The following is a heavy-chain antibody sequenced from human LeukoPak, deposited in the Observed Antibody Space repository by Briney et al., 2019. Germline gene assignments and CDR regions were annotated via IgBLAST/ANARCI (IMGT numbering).Heavy chain of an antibody. D-gene: IGHD2/OR15-2a*01. V-gene: IGHV3-74*01. CDR1: GFTFSSYW. CDR3: ARDWFHAIDY. CDR2: IRSDGSDT. Sequence: GGSLRLSCAASGFTFSSYWMHWVRQAPGEGLVWVSRIRSDGSDTRYAESVKGRFTISRDNAKNTLYLQMNSLRAEDTAVYYCARDWFHAIDYWGQGTLVTVSS. J-gene: IGHJ4*02.